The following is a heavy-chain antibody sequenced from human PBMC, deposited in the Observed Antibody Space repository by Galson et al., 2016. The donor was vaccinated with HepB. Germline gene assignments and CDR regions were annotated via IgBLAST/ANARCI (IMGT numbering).Heavy chain of an antibody. Sequence: SVKVSCKASGYTFTSYDINWVRQATGQGLEWMGWMNPNSGNTGYAQKFQGRVTMTRNTSISTAYMVLSSLISDDTALYFCARGRYCTDTSCYTGDNWLDPWGQGTLVTVSS. D-gene: IGHD2-2*02. CDR2: MNPNSGNT. CDR1: GYTFTSYD. CDR3: ARGRYCTDTSCYTGDNWLDP. J-gene: IGHJ5*02. V-gene: IGHV1-8*01.